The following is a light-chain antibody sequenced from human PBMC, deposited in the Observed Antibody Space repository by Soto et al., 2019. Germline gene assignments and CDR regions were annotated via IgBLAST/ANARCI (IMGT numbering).Light chain of an antibody. Sequence: EIVLTQFPATLSVSPGERATLSCRASQSVSSNLAWFQQQPGQAPRVLIYGISTRATGIPARFSGSGSETEFTLTISSLQSEDFAVYYCQQYNNWPLTFGGGTKVEIK. V-gene: IGKV3-15*01. CDR3: QQYNNWPLT. J-gene: IGKJ4*01. CDR1: QSVSSN. CDR2: GIS.